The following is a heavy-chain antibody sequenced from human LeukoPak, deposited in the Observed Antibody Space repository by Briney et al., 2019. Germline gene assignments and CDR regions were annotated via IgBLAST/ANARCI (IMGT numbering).Heavy chain of an antibody. J-gene: IGHJ3*02. V-gene: IGHV3-23*01. CDR2: ISGSGGST. Sequence: GGSLRLSCAASGFTFSSYAMSWVRQAPGKGLEWVSAISGSGGSTYYADSVKGRFTISRDNSKNTLYLQMNSLRAEDTAVYYCASYDSLPRDAFDIWGQGTMVTVSS. CDR1: GFTFSSYA. CDR3: ASYDSLPRDAFDI. D-gene: IGHD3-22*01.